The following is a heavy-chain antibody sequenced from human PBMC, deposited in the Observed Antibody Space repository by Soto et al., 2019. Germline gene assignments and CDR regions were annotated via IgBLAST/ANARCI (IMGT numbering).Heavy chain of an antibody. CDR1: GYRFTSYG. CDR2: ISAYNGNT. CDR3: ARDCFGSGSCLVWFDP. D-gene: IGHD1-26*01. V-gene: IGHV1-18*01. Sequence: GASVKVSCKASGYRFTSYGIGWVRQAPGQGLEWMGWISAYNGNTNYAQKLQGRVTMTTDTSTSTAYMELRSLRSDDTAVYYCARDCFGSGSCLVWFDPWGQGTLVTVSS. J-gene: IGHJ5*02.